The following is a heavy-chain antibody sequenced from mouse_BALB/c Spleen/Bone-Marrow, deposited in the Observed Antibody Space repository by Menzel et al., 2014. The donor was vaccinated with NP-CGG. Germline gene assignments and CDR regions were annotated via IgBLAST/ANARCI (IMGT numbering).Heavy chain of an antibody. D-gene: IGHD1-1*01. Sequence: EVKLVESGGGLVKPGGSLKLSCAASGFTFSSYTMSWVRQTPEKRLEWVATISSGGSYTCYPDSVKGRFTISRDNAKNTLYLQMSSLKSEDTAMYYCTRDPYYYGSSYAMDYWGQGTSVTVSS. CDR3: TRDPYYYGSSYAMDY. V-gene: IGHV5-6-4*01. CDR1: GFTFSSYT. J-gene: IGHJ4*01. CDR2: ISSGGSYT.